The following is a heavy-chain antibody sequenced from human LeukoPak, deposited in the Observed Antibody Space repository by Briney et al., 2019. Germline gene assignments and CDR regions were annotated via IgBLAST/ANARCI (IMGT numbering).Heavy chain of an antibody. CDR2: INSDGSST. CDR3: ARGSWEQLPQGSFDY. J-gene: IGHJ4*02. V-gene: IGHV3-74*01. Sequence: PGGSLRLSCAASGFTFSSYWMHWVRQAPGKGLVWVSRINSDGSSTSYADSVKGRFTISRDNAKNTLYLQMNSLRAEDTAVYYCARGSWEQLPQGSFDYWGQGTLVTVSS. D-gene: IGHD6-13*01. CDR1: GFTFSSYW.